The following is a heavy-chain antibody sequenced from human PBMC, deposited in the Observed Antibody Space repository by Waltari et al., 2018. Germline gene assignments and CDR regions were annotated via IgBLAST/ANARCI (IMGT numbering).Heavy chain of an antibody. Sequence: QLQLQESGPGLVKPSETLSLTCTVSGGSISSSSYYWGWIRQPPGKGLEWIGSIYYSGSTYYNPSLKSRVTISVDTSKNQFSLKLSSVTAADTAVYYCATIRLWLRWYFDLWGRGTLVTVSS. V-gene: IGHV4-39*07. D-gene: IGHD5-18*01. CDR2: IYYSGST. CDR3: ATIRLWLRWYFDL. CDR1: GGSISSSSYY. J-gene: IGHJ2*01.